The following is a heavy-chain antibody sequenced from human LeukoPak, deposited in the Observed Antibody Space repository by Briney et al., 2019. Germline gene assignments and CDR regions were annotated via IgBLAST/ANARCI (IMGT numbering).Heavy chain of an antibody. V-gene: IGHV4-59*12. Sequence: SETLSLTCTVSGGSTSSYYWSWIRQPPGKGLEWIGYIYYSGSTNYNPSLKSRVTISVDTSKNQFSLKLSSVTAADTAVYYCARRPGSFTFDYWGQGTLVTVSS. J-gene: IGHJ4*02. CDR2: IYYSGST. CDR3: ARRPGSFTFDY. D-gene: IGHD2-2*01. CDR1: GGSTSSYY.